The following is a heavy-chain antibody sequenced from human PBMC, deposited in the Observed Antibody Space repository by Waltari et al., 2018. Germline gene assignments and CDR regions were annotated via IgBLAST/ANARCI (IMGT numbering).Heavy chain of an antibody. J-gene: IGHJ3*02. V-gene: IGHV4-39*07. Sequence: QLQLQESGPGLVEPSETLSLTCTASGDSISTNNYYWGWIRQPRGTGLQWIGSIHYIGDTYYSSSLKSRVIISVDTSNNQFSLRLTSVTAADTAIYFCARVRRDGYKNWGFDIWGQGTMVTVSS. CDR3: ARVRRDGYKNWGFDI. D-gene: IGHD7-27*01. CDR2: IHYIGDT. CDR1: GDSISTNNYY.